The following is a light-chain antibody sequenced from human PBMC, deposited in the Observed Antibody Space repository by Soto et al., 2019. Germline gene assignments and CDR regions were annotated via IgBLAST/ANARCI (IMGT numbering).Light chain of an antibody. CDR2: GAS. V-gene: IGKV3-15*01. CDR3: QQYNNWPLT. Sequence: ERVKTQSAATLSVSPGERATLSCRASQSVSSNLAWYQQKPGQAPRLLIYGASTRATGIPARFSGSGSGTEFTLTISSLQSEDFAVYYCQQYNNWPLTFGQGTKVDIK. J-gene: IGKJ1*01. CDR1: QSVSSN.